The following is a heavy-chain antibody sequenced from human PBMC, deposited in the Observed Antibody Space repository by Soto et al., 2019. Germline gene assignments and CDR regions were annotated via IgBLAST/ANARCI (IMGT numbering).Heavy chain of an antibody. CDR2: TYYNGNA. V-gene: IGHV4-39*01. D-gene: IGHD3-22*01. Sequence: SETLSLTCNVSGASLDRSNYYWDWIRQSPGKGLEWIGTTYYNGNAYYNPSLRSRVTMSVDTSKNQFSLKLMSVTAADTAVYYCARHFVAVVIKGWGYWGQGTPVTVSS. J-gene: IGHJ4*02. CDR1: GASLDRSNYY. CDR3: ARHFVAVVIKGWGY.